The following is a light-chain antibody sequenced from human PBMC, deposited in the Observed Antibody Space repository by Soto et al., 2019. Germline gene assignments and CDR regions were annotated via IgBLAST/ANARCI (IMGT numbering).Light chain of an antibody. CDR1: RRISRY. J-gene: IGKJ1*01. CDR3: KQSYSTQWT. Sequence: DIQMTQSPSSLSASVGDRVNMTCRASRRISRYLSWYQQKPGKAPNLLIYAASSLQSGVPSRFSGAGSGTDFTLTIANLHPEDFAIYYYKQSYSTQWTFGQGTKV. CDR2: AAS. V-gene: IGKV1-39*01.